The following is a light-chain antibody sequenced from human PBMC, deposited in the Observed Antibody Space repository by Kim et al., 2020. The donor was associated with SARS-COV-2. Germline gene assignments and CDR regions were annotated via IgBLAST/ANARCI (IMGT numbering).Light chain of an antibody. Sequence: NFMLTQPHSVSESPGKTVTISCTRSSGSIASNYVQWYQQRPGSAPTTVIYEDNQRPSGVPDRFYGSIDSSSNSASLTISGLKTEDEADYYCQSYDSSNWVFGGGTKVTVL. CDR2: EDN. J-gene: IGLJ3*02. V-gene: IGLV6-57*04. CDR3: QSYDSSNWV. CDR1: SGSIASNY.